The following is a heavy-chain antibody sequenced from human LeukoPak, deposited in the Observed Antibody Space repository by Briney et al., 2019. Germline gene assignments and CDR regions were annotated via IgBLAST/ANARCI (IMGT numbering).Heavy chain of an antibody. Sequence: ASVKVSCKASGYTFTSYYMHWVRQAPGQELEWMGIINPSGGSTSYAQKFRGRVTMTRDTSTGTVYMELSSLRSEDTAVYYCARAMTTGPYYYGMDVWGQGTTVTVSS. V-gene: IGHV1-46*01. CDR1: GYTFTSYY. J-gene: IGHJ6*02. CDR2: INPSGGST. CDR3: ARAMTTGPYYYGMDV. D-gene: IGHD4-11*01.